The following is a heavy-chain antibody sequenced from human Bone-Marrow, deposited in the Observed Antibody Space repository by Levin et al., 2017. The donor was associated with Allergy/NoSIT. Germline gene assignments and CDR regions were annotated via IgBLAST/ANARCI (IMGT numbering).Heavy chain of an antibody. V-gene: IGHV4-34*01. CDR2: INHSGST. Sequence: SETLSLTCAVYGGSFSGYYWSWIRQPPGKGLEWIGEINHSGSTNYNPSLKSRVTISVDTSKNQFSLKLSSVTAADTAVYYCARGGWTFTGDWFDPWGQGTLVTVSS. D-gene: IGHD6-19*01. CDR3: ARGGWTFTGDWFDP. J-gene: IGHJ5*02. CDR1: GGSFSGYY.